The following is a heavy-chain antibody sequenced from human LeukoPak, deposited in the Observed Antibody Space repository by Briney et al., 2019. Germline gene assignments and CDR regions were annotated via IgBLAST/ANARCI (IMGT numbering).Heavy chain of an antibody. CDR1: GVSMTSHY. CDR3: ARDPTTVTKGLDI. J-gene: IGHJ3*02. D-gene: IGHD4-17*01. CDR2: ISYIGST. Sequence: SETLSLTCTVSGVSMTSHYWSWVRQPPGKGLEWIGYISYIGSTNYNPSLKSRVTISVDTSKNQFSLKLSSVTAADAAVYFCARDPTTVTKGLDIWGQGTMVTVSS. V-gene: IGHV4-59*11.